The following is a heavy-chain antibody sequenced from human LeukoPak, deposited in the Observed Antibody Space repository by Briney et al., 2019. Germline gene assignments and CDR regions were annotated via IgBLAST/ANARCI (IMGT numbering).Heavy chain of an antibody. CDR2: ISSSGSTI. CDR1: GFTFSSYE. Sequence: GGSLRLSCAASGFTFSSYEMNWVRQAPGKGLEWVSYISSSGSTIYYADSVKGRFTISRDNAKDSLYLQMNSLRAEDTAVYYCARDSLVVVVAGSLDYYYYGMDVWGQGTTVTVSS. D-gene: IGHD2-15*01. V-gene: IGHV3-48*03. CDR3: ARDSLVVVVAGSLDYYYYGMDV. J-gene: IGHJ6*02.